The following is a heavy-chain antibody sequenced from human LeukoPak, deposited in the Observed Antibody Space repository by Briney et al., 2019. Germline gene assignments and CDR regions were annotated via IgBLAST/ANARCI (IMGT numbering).Heavy chain of an antibody. CDR1: GFIFSNYA. CDR2: VSGTGTST. CDR3: AKAGDCCRTSCLHGLFYF. Sequence: GGSLRLSCAASGFIFSNYAMNWVRQAPGKGLEWVSAVSGTGTSTYYADSVKGRFSISRDNSKNTLYLQMNSLRAEDTAMYYCAKAGDCCRTSCLHGLFYFWGQGTLVTVSS. V-gene: IGHV3-23*01. J-gene: IGHJ4*02. D-gene: IGHD2-2*01.